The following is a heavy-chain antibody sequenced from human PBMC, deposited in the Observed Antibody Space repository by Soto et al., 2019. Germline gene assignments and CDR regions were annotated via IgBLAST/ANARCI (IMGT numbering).Heavy chain of an antibody. CDR1: RYTLTELS. CDR2: FDPEDGET. J-gene: IGHJ6*02. V-gene: IGHV1-24*01. CDR3: ATVAVISPYYYYYYGMDV. Sequence: GTSVKVSCKVSRYTLTELSMHWVRQAPGKGLEWMGGFDPEDGETIYAQKFQGRVTMTEDTSTDTAYMELSSLRSEDTAVYYCATVAVISPYYYYYYGMDVWGQGTTVTV.